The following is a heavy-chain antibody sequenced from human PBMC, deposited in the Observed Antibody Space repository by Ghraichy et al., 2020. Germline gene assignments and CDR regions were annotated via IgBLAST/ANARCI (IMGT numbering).Heavy chain of an antibody. CDR1: GFTFSDYY. D-gene: IGHD7-27*01. J-gene: IGHJ2*01. Sequence: GGSLRLSCAASGFTFSDYYMSWIRQAPGKGLEWVSYISSSSSYTNYADSVKGRFTISRDNAKNSLYLQMNSLRAEDTAVYYCATPKLGSIWYFDLWGRGTLVTVSS. CDR3: ATPKLGSIWYFDL. CDR2: ISSSSSYT. V-gene: IGHV3-11*06.